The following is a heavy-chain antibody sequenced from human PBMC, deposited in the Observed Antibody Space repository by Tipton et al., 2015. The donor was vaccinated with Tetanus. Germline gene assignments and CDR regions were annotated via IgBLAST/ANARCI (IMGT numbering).Heavy chain of an antibody. CDR2: IDPNSGGT. D-gene: IGHD3-22*01. J-gene: IGHJ6*02. Sequence: QLVQSGAEVRKPGASLKVSCKASGYTFTGYYLYWVRQAPGQGLEWMGWIDPNSGGTIYAQKFQGRVTMTRDTSISSAFMELSRLRSDDTAVYYCARDRGDYISYGMDVWGPGTPVTVTS. V-gene: IGHV1-2*02. CDR3: ARDRGDYISYGMDV. CDR1: GYTFTGYY.